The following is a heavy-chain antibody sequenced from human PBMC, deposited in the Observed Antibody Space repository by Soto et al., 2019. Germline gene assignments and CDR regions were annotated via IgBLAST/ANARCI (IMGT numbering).Heavy chain of an antibody. V-gene: IGHV4-30-4*01. CDR3: ARVPRSGGSCYSSSCWFDP. CDR2: IYYSGST. CDR1: GGSISSGDYY. D-gene: IGHD2-15*01. Sequence: SETLSLTCTVSGGSISSGDYYWSWIRQPPGKGLEWIGYIYYSGSTYYNPSLKSRVTISVDTSKNQFSLKLSSVTAADTAVYYCARVPRSGGSCYSSSCWFDPWGQGTLVTVSS. J-gene: IGHJ5*02.